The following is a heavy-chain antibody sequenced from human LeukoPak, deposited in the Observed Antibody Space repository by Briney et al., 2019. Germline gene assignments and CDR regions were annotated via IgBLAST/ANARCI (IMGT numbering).Heavy chain of an antibody. CDR3: ARGRTIFGVVTMQNFDY. J-gene: IGHJ4*02. D-gene: IGHD3-3*01. CDR1: GGSFSGYY. CDR2: INHSGST. V-gene: IGHV4-34*01. Sequence: SETLSLTCAVYGGSFSGYYWGWIRQPPGKGLEWIGEINHSGSTNYNPSLKSRVTISVDTSKNQFSLKLSSVTAADTAVYYCARGRTIFGVVTMQNFDYWGQGTLVTVSS.